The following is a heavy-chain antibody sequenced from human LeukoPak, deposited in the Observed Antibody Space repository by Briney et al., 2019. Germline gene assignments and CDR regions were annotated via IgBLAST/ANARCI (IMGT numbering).Heavy chain of an antibody. CDR1: GYTFTAYY. CDR2: INPTSSGT. Sequence: ASVKVSCKASGYTFTAYYIHWVRQAPGQGLEWMGWINPTSSGTNYTQKFQGRVIMTRDTPINTAYMELSRLRSDDTAVYYCARAAYYYHYMDVWGKGTTVTVSS. CDR3: ARAAYYYHYMDV. V-gene: IGHV1-2*02. J-gene: IGHJ6*03.